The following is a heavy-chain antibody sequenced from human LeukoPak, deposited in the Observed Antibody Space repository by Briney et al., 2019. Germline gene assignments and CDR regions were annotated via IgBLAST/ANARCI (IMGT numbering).Heavy chain of an antibody. J-gene: IGHJ4*02. V-gene: IGHV3-23*01. CDR3: AKPHPVVAASNY. CDR1: GFTFSSYD. D-gene: IGHD2-15*01. Sequence: GGTLRLSCAASGFTFSSYDMSWVRQAPGKGLEWVSAISGSGGTTYYADSVKGRFTISRDNSKNTLYLQMNSLRAEDTAVYYCAKPHPVVAASNYWGQGTLVTVSS. CDR2: ISGSGGTT.